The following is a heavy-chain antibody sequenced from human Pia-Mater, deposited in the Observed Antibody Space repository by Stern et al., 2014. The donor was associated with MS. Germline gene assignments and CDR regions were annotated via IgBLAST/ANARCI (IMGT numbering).Heavy chain of an antibody. CDR1: GFTFKSYA. J-gene: IGHJ4*02. CDR3: AKDRDFWSGYPNYFDY. D-gene: IGHD3-3*01. Sequence: EVQLVESGGGLVQPGGSLRLSCAASGFTFKSYAMSWVRQAPGKGLEWVSAISGSGGGTYYADSVKGRFTISRDNSKNTLYLQMNSLRAEDTAVYYCAKDRDFWSGYPNYFDYWGQGTLVTVSS. CDR2: ISGSGGGT. V-gene: IGHV3-23*04.